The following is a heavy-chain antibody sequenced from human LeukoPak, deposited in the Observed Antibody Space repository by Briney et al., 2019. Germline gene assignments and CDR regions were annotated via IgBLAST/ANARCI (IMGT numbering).Heavy chain of an antibody. V-gene: IGHV1-46*01. CDR2: INPSGGST. D-gene: IGHD6-6*01. J-gene: IGHJ4*02. Sequence: ASVKVSCKASGYTSTSYYMHWVRQAPGQGLEWMGIINPSGGSTSYAQKFQGRVTMTRDMSTSTVYMELSSLRSEDTAVYYCAREGIAARTFDYWGQGTLVTVSS. CDR1: GYTSTSYY. CDR3: AREGIAARTFDY.